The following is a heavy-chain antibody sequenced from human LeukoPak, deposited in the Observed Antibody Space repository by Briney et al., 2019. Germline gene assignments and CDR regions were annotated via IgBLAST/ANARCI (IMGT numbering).Heavy chain of an antibody. D-gene: IGHD3-10*01. CDR1: GGSFSGYY. CDR2: INHSGST. J-gene: IGHJ6*03. V-gene: IGHV4-34*01. Sequence: SETLSLTCAVYGGSFSGYYWSWIRQPPGKGLKWIGEINHSGSTNYNPSLKSRVTISVDTSKNQFSLKLSSVTAADTAVYYCARMVIYYGSARYYYYYYMDVWGKGTTVTVSS. CDR3: ARMVIYYGSARYYYYYYMDV.